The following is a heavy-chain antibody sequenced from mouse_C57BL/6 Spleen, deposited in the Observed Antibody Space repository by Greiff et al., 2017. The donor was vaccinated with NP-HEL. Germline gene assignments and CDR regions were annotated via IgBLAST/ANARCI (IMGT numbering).Heavy chain of an antibody. CDR1: GFSLTSYG. CDR2: IWCDGST. CDR3: ARHGFRGYFDV. J-gene: IGHJ1*03. Sequence: QVQLQQSGPGLVAPSQSLSITCTVSGFSLTSYGVHWVRQPPGKGLEWLVVIWCDGSTTYTSALKSRLSISKDNSKSQVFVKMNSLQTDDTAMDYCARHGFRGYFDVWGTGTTVTVSS. D-gene: IGHD3-3*01. V-gene: IGHV2-6-1*01.